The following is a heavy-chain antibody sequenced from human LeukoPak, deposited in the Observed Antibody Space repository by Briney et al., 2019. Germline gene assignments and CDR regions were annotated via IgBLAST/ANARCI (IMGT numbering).Heavy chain of an antibody. CDR1: GFTFSSYA. J-gene: IGHJ4*02. D-gene: IGHD4-17*01. CDR2: ISGSGGST. V-gene: IGHV3-23*01. Sequence: GGSLRLSCAASGFTFSSYAMSWVRQAPGKGLEWVSAISGSGGSTYYADPVKGRFTISRDNSKNTLYLQMNSLRAEDTAVYYCAKGRNEDGDAALNYWGQGTLVTVSS. CDR3: AKGRNEDGDAALNY.